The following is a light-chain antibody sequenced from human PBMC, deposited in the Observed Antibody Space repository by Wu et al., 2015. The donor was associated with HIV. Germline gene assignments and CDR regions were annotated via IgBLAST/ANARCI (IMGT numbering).Light chain of an antibody. J-gene: IGKJ1*01. Sequence: EIVLTQSPGTLSLSPGERATLSCRASQSISSDYLAWYQHQPGQAPRLLIYGASSRATGIPDRISGSGSGTAFTLTISRLEPEDFAVYYCQQYGTSPRTFGQGTKVEIK. CDR1: QSISSDY. CDR2: GAS. CDR3: QQYGTSPRT. V-gene: IGKV3-20*01.